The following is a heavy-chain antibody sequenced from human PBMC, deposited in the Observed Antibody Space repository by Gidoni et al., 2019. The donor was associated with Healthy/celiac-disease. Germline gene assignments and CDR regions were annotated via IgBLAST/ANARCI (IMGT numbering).Heavy chain of an antibody. J-gene: IGHJ2*01. CDR2: ISYDGSNK. Sequence: QVQLVESGGGVVQPGRSLRLSCSASGFPFSSYAMHWVRQAPGKGLEWVAVISYDGSNKYYADSVKGRFTISRDNSKNTLYLQMNSLRAEDTAVYYCARGSSGPAVYFDLWGRGTLVTVSS. V-gene: IGHV3-30*04. CDR3: ARGSSGPAVYFDL. CDR1: GFPFSSYA. D-gene: IGHD6-19*01.